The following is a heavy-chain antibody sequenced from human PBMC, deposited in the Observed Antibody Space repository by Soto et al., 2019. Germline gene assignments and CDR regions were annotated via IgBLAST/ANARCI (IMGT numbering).Heavy chain of an antibody. J-gene: IGHJ6*02. CDR3: ARPRFLEWSYGMDV. CDR2: ISAYNGNT. V-gene: IGHV1-18*01. Sequence: XSVKVSCKASGYTFTSYGISWVRQAPGQGLEWMGWISAYNGNTNYAQKLQGRVTMTTDTSTSTAYMELRSLRSDDTAVYYCARPRFLEWSYGMDVWGQGTTVTVSS. D-gene: IGHD3-3*01. CDR1: GYTFTSYG.